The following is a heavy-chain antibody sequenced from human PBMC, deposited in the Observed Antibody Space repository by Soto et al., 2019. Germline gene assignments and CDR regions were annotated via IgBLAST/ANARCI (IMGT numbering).Heavy chain of an antibody. CDR1: GYSFTSYW. J-gene: IGHJ6*02. V-gene: IGHV5-51*01. CDR2: IYPGDSDT. Sequence: PGESLKISCKGSGYSFTSYWIGWVRQMPGKGLEWIGIIYPGDSDTRYSPSFQGQVTISADKSISTAYLQWSSLKASDTAMYYCATTSYGSGLRSYYYGMEVWGQGTTVTVSS. D-gene: IGHD6-19*01. CDR3: ATTSYGSGLRSYYYGMEV.